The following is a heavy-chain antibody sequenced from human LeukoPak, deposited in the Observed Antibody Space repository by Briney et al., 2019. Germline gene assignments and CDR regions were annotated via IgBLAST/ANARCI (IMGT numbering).Heavy chain of an antibody. Sequence: GGSLRLSCAASGFIFSSYAMGWVRPAPGKGLEWVSTISGSGGSTYYADSVKGRFTISRDNSKNPVYLQMNTLRADDTAVYYCAKDRSCINDVGDGDFDYWGQGTLVTVSS. D-gene: IGHD2-8*01. CDR2: ISGSGGST. J-gene: IGHJ4*02. CDR3: AKDRSCINDVGDGDFDY. CDR1: GFIFSSYA. V-gene: IGHV3-23*01.